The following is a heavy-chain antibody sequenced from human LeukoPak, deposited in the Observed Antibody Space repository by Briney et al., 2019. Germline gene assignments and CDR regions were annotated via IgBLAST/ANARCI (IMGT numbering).Heavy chain of an antibody. D-gene: IGHD3-16*01. CDR1: GFTFSSYA. J-gene: IGHJ6*02. CDR2: ISGSGGST. CDR3: ARGGRDYYGMDV. Sequence: PGGSLRLSCAASGFTFSSYAMSWVRQAPGKGLEWVSAISGSGGSTYYADSVKGRFTISRDNSKNTLYLQMNSLRAEDTAVYYCARGGRDYYGMDVWGQGTTVTVSS. V-gene: IGHV3-23*01.